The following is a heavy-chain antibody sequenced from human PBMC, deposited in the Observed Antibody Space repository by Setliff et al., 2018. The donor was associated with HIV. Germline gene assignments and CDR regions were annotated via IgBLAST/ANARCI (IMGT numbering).Heavy chain of an antibody. CDR1: GFTFSNYD. Sequence: GGSLRLSCVASGFTFSNYDMNWVRQAPGKGLEWVSHISTSSSGRYTYYADSVKGRFTVSRDDAKNSLYLQMNSLRAEDTALYFCATSRDGYSFFEYWGQGTLVTVSS. J-gene: IGHJ4*02. CDR2: ISTSSSGRYT. CDR3: ATSRDGYSFFEY. D-gene: IGHD5-12*01. V-gene: IGHV3-21*04.